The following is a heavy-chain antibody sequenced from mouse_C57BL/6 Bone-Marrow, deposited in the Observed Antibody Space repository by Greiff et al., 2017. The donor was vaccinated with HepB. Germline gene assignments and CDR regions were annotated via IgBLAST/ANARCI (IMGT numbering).Heavy chain of an antibody. CDR1: GFTFSSYG. CDR3: ARHYSRHEY. J-gene: IGHJ2*01. D-gene: IGHD1-1*01. Sequence: EVKVIESGGDLVKPGGSLKLSCAASGFTFSSYGMSWVRQTPDKRLEWVATISSGGSYTYYPDSVKGRFTISRDNAKNTLYLQMSSLKSEDTAVSYCARHYSRHEYWGQGTTLTVSS. CDR2: ISSGGSYT. V-gene: IGHV5-6*01.